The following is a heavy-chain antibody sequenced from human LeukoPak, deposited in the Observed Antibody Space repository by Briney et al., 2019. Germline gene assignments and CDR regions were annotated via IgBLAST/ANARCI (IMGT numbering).Heavy chain of an antibody. Sequence: PSETLSLTCAASGGSISSGGYSWSWLRQPPGKGLEWIGYIYHSGSTYYNPSLKSRVTISVDRSKNQFSLKLSSVTAADTAVYYCASTYSGYDFVGDYWGQGTLVTVSS. CDR3: ASTYSGYDFVGDY. CDR2: IYHSGST. J-gene: IGHJ4*02. V-gene: IGHV4-30-2*01. D-gene: IGHD5-12*01. CDR1: GGSISSGGYS.